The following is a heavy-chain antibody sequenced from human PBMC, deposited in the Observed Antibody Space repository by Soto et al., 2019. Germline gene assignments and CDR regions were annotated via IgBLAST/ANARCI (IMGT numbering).Heavy chain of an antibody. CDR1: GFSFSNFS. Sequence: GSLRLSRGAPGFSFSNFSINWVRQAPGRGLEWVSYISDDGASIYYADSLKGRFTISRDNAKNSLSLQMNNLRAEDTAVYYCARENSVQAWLHHFDHWGLGTLVTVSS. J-gene: IGHJ4*02. CDR2: ISDDGASI. CDR3: ARENSVQAWLHHFDH. V-gene: IGHV3-48*04. D-gene: IGHD5-18*01.